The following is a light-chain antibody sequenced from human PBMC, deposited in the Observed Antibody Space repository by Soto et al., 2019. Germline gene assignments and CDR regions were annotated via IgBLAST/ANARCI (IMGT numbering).Light chain of an antibody. CDR1: QSVSSSY. CDR2: GAS. V-gene: IGKV3-20*01. CDR3: QQYGSSPIT. J-gene: IGKJ4*01. Sequence: EIVLTQSPGTLSLSPGERATLSCRASQSVSSSYLAWYQQKPGQAPRLLIYGASSRATGIPDRFSGSGSGTDFTLTISRLEPEDFAVYYCQQYGSSPITFGGGPKV.